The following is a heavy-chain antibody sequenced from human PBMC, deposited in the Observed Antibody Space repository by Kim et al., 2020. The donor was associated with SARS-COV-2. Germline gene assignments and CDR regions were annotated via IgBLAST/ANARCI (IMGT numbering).Heavy chain of an antibody. CDR2: FDPEDGET. D-gene: IGHD6-13*01. Sequence: ASVKVSCKVSGYTLTELSMHWVRQAPGKGLEWMGGFDPEDGETIYAQKFQGRVTMTEDTSTDTAYMELSSLRSEDTAVYYCATAAVTDLPRIAAAGTPKNYYYYYYMDVWGKGTTVTVSS. CDR3: ATAAVTDLPRIAAAGTPKNYYYYYYMDV. CDR1: GYTLTELS. J-gene: IGHJ6*03. V-gene: IGHV1-24*01.